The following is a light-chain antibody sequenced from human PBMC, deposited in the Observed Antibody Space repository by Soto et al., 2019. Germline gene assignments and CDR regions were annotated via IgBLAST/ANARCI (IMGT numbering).Light chain of an antibody. CDR3: QKYNSAPWT. Sequence: DIQMTQSPSSLSASVGDRVTITCRASQGIRNYLAWYQQKPGKVPKLLICAASTLISGVPSRFSGSGSGTDFTLTISNLQPEDVATYYCQKYNSAPWTFGQGTKVEIK. J-gene: IGKJ1*01. CDR1: QGIRNY. CDR2: AAS. V-gene: IGKV1-27*01.